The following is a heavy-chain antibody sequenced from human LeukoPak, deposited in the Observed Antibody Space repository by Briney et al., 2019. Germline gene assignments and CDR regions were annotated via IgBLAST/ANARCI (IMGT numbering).Heavy chain of an antibody. Sequence: PSETLSLTCTVSGGSISSGGYYWSWIRQHPGKGLEWIGYIYYSGSTYYNPSLKSRVTISVDTSKNQFSLKLSSVTAADTAVYYCARAPLSGFNFDYWGQGTLVTVSS. V-gene: IGHV4-31*03. CDR3: ARAPLSGFNFDY. J-gene: IGHJ4*02. CDR2: IYYSGST. CDR1: GGSISSGGYY. D-gene: IGHD3-22*01.